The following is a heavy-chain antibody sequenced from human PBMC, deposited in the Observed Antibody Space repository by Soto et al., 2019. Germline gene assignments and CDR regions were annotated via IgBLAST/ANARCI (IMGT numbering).Heavy chain of an antibody. CDR2: ISYDGSNK. CDR1: GFTFSSYA. V-gene: IGHV3-30-3*01. D-gene: IGHD3-22*01. J-gene: IGHJ4*02. CDR3: ARGITMIVVVNIQMDY. Sequence: PWGSLRLSCAASGFTFSSYAMHWVRQAPGKGLEWVAVISYDGSNKYYADSVKGRFTISRDNSKNTLYPQMNSLRAEDTAVYYCARGITMIVVVNIQMDYWGQGTLVTVSS.